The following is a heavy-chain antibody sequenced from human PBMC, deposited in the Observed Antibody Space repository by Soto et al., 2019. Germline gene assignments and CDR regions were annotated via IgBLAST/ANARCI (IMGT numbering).Heavy chain of an antibody. D-gene: IGHD3-3*01. V-gene: IGHV3-23*01. CDR2: ISGSGGST. J-gene: IGHJ4*02. Sequence: EVQLLESGGGLVQPGGSLRLSCAASGFTFSSYAMSWVRQAPGKGLEWVPAISGSGGSTYYADSVKGRFTISRDNSKNPLYLQMNSLRAEDTAVYYCAKDRALRFFGVVKPGYYFDYWGQGTLVTVSS. CDR1: GFTFSSYA. CDR3: AKDRALRFFGVVKPGYYFDY.